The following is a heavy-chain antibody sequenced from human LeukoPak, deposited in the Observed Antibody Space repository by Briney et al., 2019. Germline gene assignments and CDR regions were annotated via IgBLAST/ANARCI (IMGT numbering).Heavy chain of an antibody. CDR1: GFTFSTCD. D-gene: IGHD6-13*01. V-gene: IGHV3-30*18. CDR2: LSSDGGNE. CDR3: AKEGLYSSRDGAFDI. J-gene: IGHJ3*02. Sequence: HPGGSLRLSCAASGFTFSTCDMHWVRQAPGKGLEWLSFLSSDGGNEYSADSVKGRFTISRDNSKNTLYLQMNSLRAEDTAVYYCAKEGLYSSRDGAFDIWGQGTMVTVSS.